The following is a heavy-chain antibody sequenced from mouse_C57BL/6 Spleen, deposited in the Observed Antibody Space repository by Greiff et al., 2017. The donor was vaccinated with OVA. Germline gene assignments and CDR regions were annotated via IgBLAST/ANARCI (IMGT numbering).Heavy chain of an antibody. Sequence: VQLQESDAELVKPGASVKISCKVSGYTFTDYTIHWMKQRPEQGLEWIGYIYPRDGSTKYNEKFKGKATLTADKSSSTAYMQLNSLTSEDSAVYFCARGGPYYDGSSYNYFDYWGQGTTLTVSS. D-gene: IGHD1-1*01. CDR1: GYTFTDYT. V-gene: IGHV1-78*01. J-gene: IGHJ2*01. CDR3: ARGGPYYDGSSYNYFDY. CDR2: IYPRDGST.